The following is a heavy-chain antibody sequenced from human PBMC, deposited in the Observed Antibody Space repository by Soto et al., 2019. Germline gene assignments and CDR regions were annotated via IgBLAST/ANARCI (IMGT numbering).Heavy chain of an antibody. J-gene: IGHJ4*02. CDR1: EIIFSEHY. D-gene: IGHD5-18*01. CDR2: ISSSSSYI. CDR3: ARYYSYGYSFGY. Sequence: CGSLRLSCRASEIIFSEHYMDWVRQAPGEGQGLRRWKGLEWVSYISSSSSYIDYADSVKGRFTISRDNAKNSLYLEMNSLRAEDTAVYYCARYYSYGYSFGYWGQGTRVTVSS. V-gene: IGHV3-11*06.